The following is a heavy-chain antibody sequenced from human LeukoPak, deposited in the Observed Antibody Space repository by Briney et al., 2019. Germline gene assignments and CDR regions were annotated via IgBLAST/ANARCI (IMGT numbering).Heavy chain of an antibody. CDR2: IYHSGST. V-gene: IGHV4-4*02. CDR1: GGSISSSNW. J-gene: IGHJ4*02. Sequence: SGTLSLTCAVSGGSISSSNWWSWVRQPPGKGLEWIGEIYHSGSTNYNPSLKSRVTISVDTSKNQFSLKLSSVTAADTAVYYCARAGMVGATHHFDYWGQGTLVTVSS. D-gene: IGHD1-26*01. CDR3: ARAGMVGATHHFDY.